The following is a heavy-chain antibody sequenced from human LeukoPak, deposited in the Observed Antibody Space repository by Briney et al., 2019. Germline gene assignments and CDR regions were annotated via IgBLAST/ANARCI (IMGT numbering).Heavy chain of an antibody. Sequence: ASVKVSCKASGYTFTRYYMHWARQAPGQGLEWMGWINPHSGGTNYAQNFQGRVTMTRDTSISTAYMELSRLRSDDTAVYYCARVCRSSSCVYYYGMDVWGQGTTVTVSS. V-gene: IGHV1-2*02. CDR2: INPHSGGT. CDR3: ARVCRSSSCVYYYGMDV. J-gene: IGHJ6*02. D-gene: IGHD6-13*01. CDR1: GYTFTRYY.